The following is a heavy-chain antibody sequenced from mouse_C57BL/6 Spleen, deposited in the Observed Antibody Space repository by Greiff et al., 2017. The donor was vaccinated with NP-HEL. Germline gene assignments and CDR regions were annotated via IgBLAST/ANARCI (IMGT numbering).Heavy chain of an antibody. D-gene: IGHD1-1*01. CDR1: GFTFSDAW. Sequence: EVQGVESGGGLVQPGGSMKLSCAASGFTFSDAWMDWVRQSPEKGLEWVAEIRNKANNHATYYAESVKGRFTISRDDSKSSVYLQMNSLRAEDTGIYYCTRTVLTWFAYWGQGTLVTVSA. V-gene: IGHV6-6*01. J-gene: IGHJ3*01. CDR2: IRNKANNHAT. CDR3: TRTVLTWFAY.